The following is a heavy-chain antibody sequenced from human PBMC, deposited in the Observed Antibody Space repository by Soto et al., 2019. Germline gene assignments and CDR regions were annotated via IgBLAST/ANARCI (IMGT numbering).Heavy chain of an antibody. V-gene: IGHV1-69*01. Sequence: QEQLVQSGAEVKKPGSSVKVSCKASGGLFSSYPISWVRQVPGQVLEWMGGIIPVFQTAYYTQRFQGRVTITADESTHTAYMELSSLRSEDTAIYYCARGGSGYTWFNEFWGQGTLVTVSS. CDR1: GGLFSSYP. CDR2: IIPVFQTA. J-gene: IGHJ4*02. D-gene: IGHD3-22*01. CDR3: ARGGSGYTWFNEF.